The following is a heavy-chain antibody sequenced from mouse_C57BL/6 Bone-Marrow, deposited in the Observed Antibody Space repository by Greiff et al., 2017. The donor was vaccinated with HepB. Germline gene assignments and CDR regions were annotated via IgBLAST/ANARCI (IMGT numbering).Heavy chain of an antibody. J-gene: IGHJ4*01. Sequence: EVQLQQSGPELVKPGASVKISCKASGYTFTDYYMNWVKQSHGKSLEWIGDINPNNGGTSYNQKFKGKATLTVDKSSSTAYMELRSLTSEDSAVYYCARDPLRSYAMDYWGQGTSVTVSS. CDR2: INPNNGGT. CDR1: GYTFTDYY. D-gene: IGHD1-1*01. V-gene: IGHV1-26*01. CDR3: ARDPLRSYAMDY.